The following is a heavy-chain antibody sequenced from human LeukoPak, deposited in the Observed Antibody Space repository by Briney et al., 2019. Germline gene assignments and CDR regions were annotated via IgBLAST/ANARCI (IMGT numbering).Heavy chain of an antibody. CDR2: IYTSGST. CDR3: ARVLRTTNAFDI. CDR1: GGSITSHY. D-gene: IGHD4-17*01. V-gene: IGHV4-4*07. Sequence: PSETLSLTCTVSGGSITSHYWSWIRQPAGKGLEWIGRIYTSGSTNYNPSLKSRVTISVDTSKNQFSLKLSSVTAADTAVYYCARVLRTTNAFDIWGQGTMVTVSS. J-gene: IGHJ3*02.